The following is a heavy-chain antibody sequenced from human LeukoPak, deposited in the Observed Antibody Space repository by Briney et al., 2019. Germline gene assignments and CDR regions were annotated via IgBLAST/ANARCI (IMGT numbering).Heavy chain of an antibody. V-gene: IGHV3-64*01. CDR1: GFTSSNDL. CDR3: ARVGYSGRYFDY. D-gene: IGHD1-26*01. J-gene: IGHJ4*02. CDR2: ISTNGGST. Sequence: GGSLRLSCAASGFTSSNDLMHWGRQAPGKGLEYVSAISTNGGSTYYANSVKGRFTISRDNSKNTLYLQMGSLRAEDMAVYYCARVGYSGRYFDYWGQGTLVSVSS.